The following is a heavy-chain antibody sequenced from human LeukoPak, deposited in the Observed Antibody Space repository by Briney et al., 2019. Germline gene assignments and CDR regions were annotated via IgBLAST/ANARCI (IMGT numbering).Heavy chain of an antibody. D-gene: IGHD1-1*01. CDR3: ARDYELGTPGTAYEYFDY. V-gene: IGHV1-2*02. CDR2: INPNSGGT. CDR1: GYSFSDYF. Sequence: ASVKVSCKASGYSFSDYFMQWLRHAPGQGLEWMGWINPNSGGTSYAQKFQGRVTMTRDTSISTVYMELSRLTSDDTAVYYCARDYELGTPGTAYEYFDYWGQGTRVTVSS. J-gene: IGHJ4*02.